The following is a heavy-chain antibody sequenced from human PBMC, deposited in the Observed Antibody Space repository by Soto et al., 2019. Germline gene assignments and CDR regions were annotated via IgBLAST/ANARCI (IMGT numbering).Heavy chain of an antibody. CDR2: IYYSGST. Sequence: SETLSLTCTVSGGSISSYYWSWIRQPPGKGLEWIGYIYYSGSTNYNPSLKSRVPISVDTSKNQFSLKLSSVTAADTAVYYCARDFGVVTPWDWFDPWGQGTLVTVSS. CDR1: GGSISSYY. V-gene: IGHV4-59*01. CDR3: ARDFGVVTPWDWFDP. D-gene: IGHD3-3*01. J-gene: IGHJ5*02.